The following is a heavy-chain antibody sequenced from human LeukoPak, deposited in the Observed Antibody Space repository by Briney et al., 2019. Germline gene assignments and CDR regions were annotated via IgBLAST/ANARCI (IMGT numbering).Heavy chain of an antibody. CDR3: ASQAGYSYGSDY. CDR1: GGSISSYY. V-gene: IGHV4-59*12. D-gene: IGHD5-18*01. J-gene: IGHJ4*02. CDR2: INHSGST. Sequence: SETLSLTCTVSGGSISSYYWSWIRQPPGKGLEWIGYINHSGSTNYNPSLKSRVTISVDTSKNQFSLKLSSVTAADTAVYYCASQAGYSYGSDYWGQGTLVTVSS.